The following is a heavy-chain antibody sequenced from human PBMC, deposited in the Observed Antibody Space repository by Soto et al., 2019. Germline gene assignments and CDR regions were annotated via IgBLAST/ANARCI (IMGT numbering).Heavy chain of an antibody. D-gene: IGHD6-13*01. CDR3: ARDKFSSSWDHFDS. V-gene: IGHV3-30-3*01. CDR1: GFTLSNYA. CDR2: ISYDGSKI. J-gene: IGHJ4*02. Sequence: PGGSLRLSCAASGFTLSNYAMHWVRQPPGKGLEWVALISYDGSKIYYADPVKGRFTISRDNSKNTLYLQMDSLSAEDTATYYCARDKFSSSWDHFDSWGQGTLVTVSS.